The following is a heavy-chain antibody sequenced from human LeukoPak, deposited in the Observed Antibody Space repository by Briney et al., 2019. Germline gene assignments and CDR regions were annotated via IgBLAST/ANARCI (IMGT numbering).Heavy chain of an antibody. J-gene: IGHJ5*02. CDR3: AKGDAGGKVDWFDP. CDR1: GFTFSTYT. Sequence: GGSLRLSCTASGFTFSTYTMMWVRQAPGKGLQWLATFTGLGGKYYADSVTGRFSVSRDYSTNTLYLQMNRLSAEDTAVYYCAKGDAGGKVDWFDPWGQGTLVTVSS. CDR2: FTGLGGK. D-gene: IGHD2-15*01. V-gene: IGHV3-23*01.